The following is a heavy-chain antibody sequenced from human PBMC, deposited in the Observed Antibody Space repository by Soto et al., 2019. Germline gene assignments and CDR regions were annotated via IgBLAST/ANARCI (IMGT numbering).Heavy chain of an antibody. CDR3: AKDPEGIAAAPWDYYYGMDV. D-gene: IGHD6-13*01. V-gene: IGHV3-23*01. CDR2: ISGSGAST. Sequence: GWSLSLSCAASGFTFSSYAMCWVRQAPGEGLEWVAAISGSGASTYYADSVKGRFTSARDNSKNTMYLQMNSLRAEDTAVYYCAKDPEGIAAAPWDYYYGMDVWGQGTTVTVSS. CDR1: GFTFSSYA. J-gene: IGHJ6*02.